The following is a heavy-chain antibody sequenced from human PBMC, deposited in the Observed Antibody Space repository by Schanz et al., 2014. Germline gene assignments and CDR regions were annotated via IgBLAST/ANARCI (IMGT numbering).Heavy chain of an antibody. CDR2: IASGGSHT. D-gene: IGHD3-3*01. Sequence: QVQLVESGGGVVQPGKSLRLSCAASGFTFRSYAVHWVRQTPGKGLEWVSTIASGGSHTFYADSVTGRFTISGDNSKNTLFLQMNSLRVEDTAIYYCAKIWKAHHLTGRPGWSDGMDVWGQGTTVTVSS. CDR3: AKIWKAHHLTGRPGWSDGMDV. J-gene: IGHJ6*02. CDR1: GFTFRSYA. V-gene: IGHV3-NL1*01.